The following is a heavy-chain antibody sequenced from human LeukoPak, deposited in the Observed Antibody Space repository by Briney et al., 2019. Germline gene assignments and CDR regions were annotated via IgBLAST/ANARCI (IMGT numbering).Heavy chain of an antibody. V-gene: IGHV3-7*04. CDR1: GFTFSSYW. D-gene: IGHD3-10*01. CDR3: TRDALFGSGRTHLDF. Sequence: GGSLRLSCAASGFTFSSYWMSWVRQAPGKGLEWVANIKQDGSEAHYVDSVKGRFTISRDNAKNSLSLQMNSLNVEDTGVYFCTRDALFGSGRTHLDFWSQGTLVSVSS. CDR2: IKQDGSEA. J-gene: IGHJ4*02.